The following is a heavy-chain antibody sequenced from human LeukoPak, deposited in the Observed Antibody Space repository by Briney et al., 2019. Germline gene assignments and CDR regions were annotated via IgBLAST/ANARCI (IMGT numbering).Heavy chain of an antibody. Sequence: PGGSLRLSCAASGFTFSSYAMSWVRQAPGKGLEWVSAISGSGGSTYYADSVKGRFTISRDNSKNTLYLQMNSLRAEDTAVYYCAKDIRYSGSYPELDFDYWGQGTLVTVSS. CDR3: AKDIRYSGSYPELDFDY. V-gene: IGHV3-23*01. J-gene: IGHJ4*02. CDR2: ISGSGGST. CDR1: GFTFSSYA. D-gene: IGHD1-26*01.